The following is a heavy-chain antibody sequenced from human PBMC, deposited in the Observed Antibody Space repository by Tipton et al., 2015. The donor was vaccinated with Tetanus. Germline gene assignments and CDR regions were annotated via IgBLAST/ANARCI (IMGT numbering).Heavy chain of an antibody. J-gene: IGHJ4*02. CDR1: ESTFSSFG. CDR2: ISGGGNTV. D-gene: IGHD1-26*01. Sequence: SLRLSCIVSESTFSSFGMSWVRQAPGKGLEWLSYISGGGNTVYYADSVQGRFTISRDNAKNSLFLQLNSLRAEDTALYFCARVVVGVTRGFFDYWGQGALVTVSS. V-gene: IGHV3-48*01. CDR3: ARVVVGVTRGFFDY.